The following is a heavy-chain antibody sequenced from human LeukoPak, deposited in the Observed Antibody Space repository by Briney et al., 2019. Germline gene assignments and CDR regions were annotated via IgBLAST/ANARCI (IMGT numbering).Heavy chain of an antibody. J-gene: IGHJ4*02. CDR1: GGTFSSYA. V-gene: IGHV1-69*06. D-gene: IGHD2/OR15-2a*01. Sequence: SVKVSCKASGGTFSSYAISWVRQAPGQGLEWMGGIIPIFGTANYAQKFQGRVTITADKSTSTAYMELSSLRSGDTAVYYCAGGIVSDSARDYWVQGTLVTVCS. CDR3: AGGIVSDSARDY. CDR2: IIPIFGTA.